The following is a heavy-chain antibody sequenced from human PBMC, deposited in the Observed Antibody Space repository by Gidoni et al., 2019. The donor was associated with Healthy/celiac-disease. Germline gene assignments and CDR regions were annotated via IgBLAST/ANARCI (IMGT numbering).Heavy chain of an antibody. V-gene: IGHV3-64D*06. J-gene: IGHJ5*02. D-gene: IGHD3-3*01. CDR1: GFTFSSYP. Sequence: EVQLVESGGGLVQPGGSVRPSCSSSGFTFSSYPMHWVRQAPGKGLEYVSAISSNGGSTYYADSVKGRFTISRDNSKNTLYLQMSSLRVEDTAVYYCGKDRRITIFGVVMPHNWFDPWGQGTLVTVSS. CDR2: ISSNGGST. CDR3: GKDRRITIFGVVMPHNWFDP.